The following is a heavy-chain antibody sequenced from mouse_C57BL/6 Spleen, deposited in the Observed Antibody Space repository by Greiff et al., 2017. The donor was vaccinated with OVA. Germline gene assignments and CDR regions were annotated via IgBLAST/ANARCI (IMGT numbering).Heavy chain of an antibody. D-gene: IGHD2-4*01. Sequence: QVQLKESGAELVRPGASVTLYCKASGYTFTDYEMHWVKQTPVHGLEWIGAIDPETGGTAYNQKFKGKAILTADKSSSTAYMELRSLTSEDSAVYYCTRKYYDYAGLDYWGQGTTLTVSS. CDR2: IDPETGGT. CDR3: TRKYYDYAGLDY. CDR1: GYTFTDYE. J-gene: IGHJ2*01. V-gene: IGHV1-15*01.